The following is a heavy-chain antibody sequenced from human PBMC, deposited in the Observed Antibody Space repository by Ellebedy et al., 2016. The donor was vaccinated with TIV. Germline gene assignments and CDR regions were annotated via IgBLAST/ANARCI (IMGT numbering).Heavy chain of an antibody. J-gene: IGHJ3*02. Sequence: GESLKISCAASRSTFSGYSVNWVRQAPGKGLEWLSYISSGSSAIHYADSVKGRFTISRENAKNLVFLQMNSLRDDDTAVYYCARGYSSSPPFDIWGQGTMVTVSS. CDR2: ISSGSSAI. D-gene: IGHD6-13*01. CDR1: RSTFSGYS. CDR3: ARGYSSSPPFDI. V-gene: IGHV3-48*02.